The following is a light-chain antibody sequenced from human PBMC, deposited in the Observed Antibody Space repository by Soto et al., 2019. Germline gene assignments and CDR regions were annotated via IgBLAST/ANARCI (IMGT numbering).Light chain of an antibody. CDR2: EGS. Sequence: QSALTQPASVSRSPGQSITISCAGTSSDVGSYNLVSWYQNHPGKAPKLMIYEGSKRPSGVSNRFSGSKSGNTASLTISGLQAADEADYFCFSYAGSSTYVFGTGTKVT. CDR1: SSDVGSYNL. V-gene: IGLV2-23*01. CDR3: FSYAGSSTYV. J-gene: IGLJ1*01.